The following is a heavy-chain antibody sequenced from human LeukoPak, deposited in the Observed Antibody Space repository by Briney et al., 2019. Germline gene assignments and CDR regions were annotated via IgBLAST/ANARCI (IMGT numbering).Heavy chain of an antibody. CDR3: AREGQRLRVDY. D-gene: IGHD4-17*01. J-gene: IGHJ4*02. CDR2: ISYDGSNK. CDR1: GFTFSSYG. Sequence: GGSLRLSCAASGFTFSSYGMHWVRQAPGKGLEWVAVISYDGSNKYYADSVKGRFTIPRDNSKNTLYLQMNSLRAEDTAVYYCAREGQRLRVDYWGQGTLVTVSS. V-gene: IGHV3-30*03.